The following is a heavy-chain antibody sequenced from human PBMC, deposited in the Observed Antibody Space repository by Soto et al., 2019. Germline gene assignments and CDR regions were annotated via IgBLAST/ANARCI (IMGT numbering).Heavy chain of an antibody. CDR2: IYSGDST. CDR3: ASRFSSSWSALDY. J-gene: IGHJ4*02. D-gene: IGHD6-13*01. CDR1: GFTVSGNF. Sequence: DVQLVETGGGLIQPGGSLRLSCAASGFTVSGNFMSWVRQAPGKGLEWVSIIYSGDSTYYAASVKGRFTISRDNSKNTLYLQMNSLRAEDTAVYYCASRFSSSWSALDYWGQGTLVTVSS. V-gene: IGHV3-53*02.